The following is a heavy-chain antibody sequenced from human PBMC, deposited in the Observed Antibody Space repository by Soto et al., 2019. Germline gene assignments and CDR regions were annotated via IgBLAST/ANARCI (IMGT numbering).Heavy chain of an antibody. J-gene: IGHJ4*02. Sequence: GGSLRLSCAASGFTFSSYAMSWALQALGKGQEWVSAISGSGGSTYYADSVKGRFTISRDNSKNTLYLQMNSLRAEDTAVYYCAKESSTVTFGGPLYYFDYSGQGTLVTVSS. CDR1: GFTFSSYA. V-gene: IGHV3-23*01. CDR3: AKESSTVTFGGPLYYFDY. D-gene: IGHD4-17*01. CDR2: ISGSGGST.